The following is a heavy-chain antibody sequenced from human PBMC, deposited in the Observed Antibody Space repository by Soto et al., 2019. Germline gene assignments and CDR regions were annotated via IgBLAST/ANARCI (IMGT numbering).Heavy chain of an antibody. J-gene: IGHJ6*02. CDR2: INPSGGST. D-gene: IGHD5-12*01. V-gene: IGHV1-46*01. CDR3: ARDRGWSGSEYYGMEV. CDR1: GYTFISYY. Sequence: GASVKVSCKASGYTFISYYMHWVRQAPGQGLEWMGIINPSGGSTSYAQKFQGRVTMTRDTSTSTVYMELSSLRSEDTAVYYCARDRGWSGSEYYGMEVWGQGTTVTVSS.